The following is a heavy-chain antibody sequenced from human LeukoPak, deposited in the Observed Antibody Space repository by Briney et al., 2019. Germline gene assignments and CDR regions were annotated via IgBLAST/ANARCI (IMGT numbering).Heavy chain of an antibody. CDR3: ATGSRGVVVPAARNWFDP. J-gene: IGHJ5*02. V-gene: IGHV1-24*01. CDR2: FDPEDGET. D-gene: IGHD2-2*01. CDR1: GYTLTELS. Sequence: GASVKVSCKVSGYTLTELSMHWVRQAPGKGLEWMGGFDPEDGETIYAQKFQGRVTMTEDTSTDTAYMELSSLRSEDTAVYYCATGSRGVVVPAARNWFDPWGQGTLVTVSS.